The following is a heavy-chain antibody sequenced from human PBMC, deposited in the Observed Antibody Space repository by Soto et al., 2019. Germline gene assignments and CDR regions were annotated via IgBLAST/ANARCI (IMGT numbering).Heavy chain of an antibody. CDR2: IYYSGST. Sequence: SETLSLTCTVSGGSISSSSYYWGWIRQPPGKGLEWIGSIYYSGSTYYNPSLKSRVTISVDTSKNQFSLKLSSVTAADTAMYYCARRGYYYDSSGSDYWGQGTLVTVSS. V-gene: IGHV4-39*01. D-gene: IGHD3-22*01. CDR3: ARRGYYYDSSGSDY. J-gene: IGHJ4*02. CDR1: GGSISSSSYY.